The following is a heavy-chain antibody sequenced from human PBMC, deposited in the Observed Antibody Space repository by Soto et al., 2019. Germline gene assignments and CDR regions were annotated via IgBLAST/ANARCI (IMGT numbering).Heavy chain of an antibody. V-gene: IGHV4-59*01. J-gene: IGHJ4*02. Sequence: SETLSLTCTFSCGSISSYFYIWVRQPPGKGLEWIGSVYYTGTTDYNPSLKSRVTISVDTSKTQFSLNLRSVTAADTAVYYCARDLAAVPRAFDYWGRGTLVTVS. D-gene: IGHD6-13*01. CDR1: CGSISSYF. CDR3: ARDLAAVPRAFDY. CDR2: VYYTGTT.